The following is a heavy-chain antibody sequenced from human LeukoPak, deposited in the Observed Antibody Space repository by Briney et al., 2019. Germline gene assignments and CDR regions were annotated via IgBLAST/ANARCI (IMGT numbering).Heavy chain of an antibody. J-gene: IGHJ4*02. CDR1: GYTFTGYY. V-gene: IGHV1-2*02. Sequence: ASVKVSCKASGYTFTGYYMHWVRQAPGQGLEWMGWINPNSGGTNYAQKFQGRVTMTRDTSISTAYMELSRLRSDDTAVYYCARDAQFNSYGIVLDYWAREPWSPSPQ. CDR3: ARDAQFNSYGIVLDY. D-gene: IGHD5-18*01. CDR2: INPNSGGT.